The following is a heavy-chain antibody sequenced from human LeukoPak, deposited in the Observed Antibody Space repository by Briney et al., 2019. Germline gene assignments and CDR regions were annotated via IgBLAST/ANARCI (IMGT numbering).Heavy chain of an antibody. V-gene: IGHV3-30*03. CDR3: ARLGYCSGGSCYSGGMDV. CDR2: ISYDGSNK. D-gene: IGHD2-15*01. CDR1: GFSFSNYG. J-gene: IGHJ6*02. Sequence: GGSLRLSCAASGFSFSNYGMHWVRQAPGKGLEWVAVISYDGSNKYYADSVKGRFTISRDNSKNTLYLQMNSLRAEDTAVYYCARLGYCSGGSCYSGGMDVWGQGTTVTVSS.